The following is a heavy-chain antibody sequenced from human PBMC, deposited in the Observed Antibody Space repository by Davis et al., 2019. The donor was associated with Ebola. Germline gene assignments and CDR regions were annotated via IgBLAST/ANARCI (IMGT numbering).Heavy chain of an antibody. Sequence: PGGSLRLSCAASGFTFSDYYMSWIRQAPGKGLEWVSYISSSGSTIYYADSVKGRFTISRDNAKNSLYLQMNSLRAEDTAVYYCARIRSWWFGESYFDYWGQGTLVTVSS. D-gene: IGHD3-10*01. CDR2: ISSSGSTI. CDR3: ARIRSWWFGESYFDY. V-gene: IGHV3-11*01. CDR1: GFTFSDYY. J-gene: IGHJ4*02.